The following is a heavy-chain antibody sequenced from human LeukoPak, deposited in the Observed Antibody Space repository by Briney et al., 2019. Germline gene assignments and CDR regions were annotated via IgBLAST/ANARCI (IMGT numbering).Heavy chain of an antibody. J-gene: IGHJ4*02. V-gene: IGHV4-30-2*01. CDR3: ARGIAVAGTSYYFDY. D-gene: IGHD6-19*01. Sequence: SQTLSLTCAVSGGSISSGGYSWSWIRQPPGKGLEWIGYIYHSGSTYYNPSLKSRVTISVDRSKNQFSLKLSSVTAADTAVYYCARGIAVAGTSYYFDYWGQGTLVTVSS. CDR1: GGSISSGGYS. CDR2: IYHSGST.